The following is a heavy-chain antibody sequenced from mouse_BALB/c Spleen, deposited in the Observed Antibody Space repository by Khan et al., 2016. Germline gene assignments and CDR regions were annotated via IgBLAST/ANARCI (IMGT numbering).Heavy chain of an antibody. Sequence: EVQLQESGPGLVKPSQSLSLTRTVTGYSITSDYAWNWFRQFPGNKLEWMGYIGYSGSTSYNPSLKSRISITRDTSRNQFFLQLNSVTTEDTSTYYCASSLHYFGSSYWYYDVWGAGTTVTVSS. CDR2: IGYSGST. V-gene: IGHV3-2*02. CDR3: ASSLHYFGSSYWYYDV. CDR1: GYSITSDYA. D-gene: IGHD1-1*01. J-gene: IGHJ1*01.